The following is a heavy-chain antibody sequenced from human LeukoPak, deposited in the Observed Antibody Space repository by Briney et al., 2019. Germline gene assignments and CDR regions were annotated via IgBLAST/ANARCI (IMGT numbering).Heavy chain of an antibody. CDR1: GNSISNYA. CDR3: TTRACHTGGCSSSFYYYYGLHF. CDR2: IIPIFGTA. J-gene: IGHJ6*02. Sequence: SVKVSCKASGNSISNYAVSWVRQAPGQGFEWMGGIIPIFGTADYAQKFQGRVTITADQSTSTTYMALSSLKSEDTATYYCTTRACHTGGCSSSFYYYYGLHFWGQGTTVSVSS. D-gene: IGHD3-16*01. V-gene: IGHV1-69*01.